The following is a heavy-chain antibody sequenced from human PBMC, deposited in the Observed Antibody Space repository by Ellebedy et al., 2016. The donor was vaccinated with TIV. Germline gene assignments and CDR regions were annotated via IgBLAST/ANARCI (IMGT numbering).Heavy chain of an antibody. D-gene: IGHD6-19*01. J-gene: IGHJ4*02. CDR1: GALSGNSF. CDR2: VTHTGGT. CDR3: ARGFPAAWELAGA. Sequence: SETLSLTXAVSGALSGNSFWSWIRQPPGKGLEWIGEVTHTGGTNYNPSLESRVTMSLDTSENQFSLKLNSVNVADTAVYYCARGFPAAWELAGAWGQGTLVTVSA. V-gene: IGHV4-34*01.